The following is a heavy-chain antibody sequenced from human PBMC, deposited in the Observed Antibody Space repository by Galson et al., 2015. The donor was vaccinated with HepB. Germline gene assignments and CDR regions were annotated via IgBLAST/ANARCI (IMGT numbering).Heavy chain of an antibody. CDR2: IKSKTDGGTT. Sequence: SLRLSCAASGFTFSNAWMSWVRQAPGKGLEWVGRIKSKTDGGTTDYAAPVKGRFTISRDDSKNTLYLQMNSLKTEDTAVYYCTAAFGGWGGGFDYWGQGTLVTVSS. J-gene: IGHJ4*02. V-gene: IGHV3-15*01. D-gene: IGHD2-15*01. CDR3: TAAFGGWGGGFDY. CDR1: GFTFSNAW.